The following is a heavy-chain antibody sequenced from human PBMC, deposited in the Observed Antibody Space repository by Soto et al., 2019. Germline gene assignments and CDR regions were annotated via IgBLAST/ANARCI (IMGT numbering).Heavy chain of an antibody. Sequence: GGSLRLSCDASGFAFTSYWMHWVRQAPGKGLVWVAGVKSDGTTATYADSVRGRFTISRDNAKNTLYLQMNSLSAEDTAVYYCATLFARTYSPRAFDFWGPGTQVTVSS. CDR3: ATLFARTYSPRAFDF. CDR2: VKSDGTTA. V-gene: IGHV3-74*01. D-gene: IGHD2-15*01. CDR1: GFAFTSYW. J-gene: IGHJ4*02.